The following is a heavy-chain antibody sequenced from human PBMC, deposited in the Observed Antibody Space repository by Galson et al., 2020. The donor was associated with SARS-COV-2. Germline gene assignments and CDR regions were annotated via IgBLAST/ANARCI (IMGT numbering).Heavy chain of an antibody. CDR2: IWYDGSNK. V-gene: IGHV3-33*01. Sequence: GGSLRLSCSASGFTFSSYGMHWVRQAPGKGLEWVAFIWYDGSNKYYADAVKGRFTISRDNSKNTLYLQMNSMRAEDTAVYYCARDRSIWFGEPYPFDYWGQGTLVTVSS. J-gene: IGHJ4*02. CDR1: GFTFSSYG. D-gene: IGHD3-10*01. CDR3: ARDRSIWFGEPYPFDY.